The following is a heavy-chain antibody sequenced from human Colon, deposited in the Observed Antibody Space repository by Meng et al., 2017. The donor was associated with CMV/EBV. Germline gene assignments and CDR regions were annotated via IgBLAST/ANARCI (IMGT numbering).Heavy chain of an antibody. V-gene: IGHV3-74*01. Sequence: GAGLVQPGGSLRVSCAASGFTFSSKGMHWVRQGPGKGLVWVSRINTDGSTTYYADSVKGRFTISRDNAKNTLYLQMNSLRAEDTAVYYCASRDYWGQGTLVTVSS. J-gene: IGHJ4*02. CDR1: GFTFSSKG. CDR3: ASRDY. CDR2: INTDGSTT.